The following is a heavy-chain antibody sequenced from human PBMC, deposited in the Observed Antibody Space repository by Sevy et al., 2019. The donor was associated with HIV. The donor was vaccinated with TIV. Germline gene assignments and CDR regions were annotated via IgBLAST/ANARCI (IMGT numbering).Heavy chain of an antibody. D-gene: IGHD4-17*01. V-gene: IGHV4-59*08. CDR2: VLASAIT. CDR3: ARHGAYGDYVPNDPPLDY. CDR1: GGSISGSS. Sequence: SETLSLTCTVTGGSISGSSWSWIRQPPGKGLEWIGNVLASAITYYNPTLKSRVTISLDTSENQSSLILNSVTAADPAVYYCARHGAYGDYVPNDPPLDYWGRGILVTVSS. J-gene: IGHJ4*01.